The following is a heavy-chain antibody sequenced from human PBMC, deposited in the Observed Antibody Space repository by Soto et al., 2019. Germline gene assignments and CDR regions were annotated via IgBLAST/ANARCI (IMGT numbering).Heavy chain of an antibody. CDR2: IYYSGGT. V-gene: IGHV4-31*03. Sequence: SGTLSLTCTVSGGSLRSGGYFWGWVPPPPGKGLEWIGYIYYSGGTYYNPSLKSRVTISVDTSKNQFSLKLSSVTAADTAVYYCALMRSIAARPAWFDPWGQGTLVTVSS. CDR3: ALMRSIAARPAWFDP. J-gene: IGHJ5*02. D-gene: IGHD6-6*01. CDR1: GGSLRSGGYF.